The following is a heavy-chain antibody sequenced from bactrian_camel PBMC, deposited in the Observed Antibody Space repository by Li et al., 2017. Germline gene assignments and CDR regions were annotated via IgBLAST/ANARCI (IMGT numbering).Heavy chain of an antibody. J-gene: IGHJ4*01. D-gene: IGHD4*01. CDR2: IYWGGLSP. V-gene: IGHV3-3*01. CDR1: DDGYSSAC. Sequence: QLVESGGGSVQAGGSLRLSCTASDDGYSSACMGWFRQAPGKEREAVATIYWGGLSPYHTDSVKGRFTISEDSAKDTVYLQMNSLKAEDTAMYYCKTMDPAMFGCKSDYGPGTQVTVS.